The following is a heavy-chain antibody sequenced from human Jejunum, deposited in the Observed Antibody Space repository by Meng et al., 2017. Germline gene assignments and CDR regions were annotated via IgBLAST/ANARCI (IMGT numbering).Heavy chain of an antibody. J-gene: IGHJ5*02. CDR2: IRSESAGGAT. CDR1: GFAFSRYW. CDR3: TTLSS. Sequence: GESLKISCAASGFAFSRYWRYWVRQAPGKGLEWVGRIRSESAGGATNYPAPVTGRFTVSRDGSKNLLYLQMNSLKTEDTGVYYCTTLSSWSQGMQVTVSS. V-gene: IGHV3-15*01.